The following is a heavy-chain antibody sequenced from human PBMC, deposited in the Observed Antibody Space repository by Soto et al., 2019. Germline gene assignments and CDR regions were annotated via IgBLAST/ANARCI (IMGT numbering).Heavy chain of an antibody. V-gene: IGHV1-18*01. CDR1: GYTFTSSG. CDR2: ISAYNGNT. J-gene: IGHJ5*02. D-gene: IGHD6-13*01. CDR3: ASERMGYIAAANPHENWFDP. Sequence: ASVKVSCKASGYTFTSSGISWVRQAPGQGLEWMGWISAYNGNTNYAQKLQGRVTMTTDTSTSTAYMELSSLRSEDTAVYYCASERMGYIAAANPHENWFDPWGQGTLVTVSS.